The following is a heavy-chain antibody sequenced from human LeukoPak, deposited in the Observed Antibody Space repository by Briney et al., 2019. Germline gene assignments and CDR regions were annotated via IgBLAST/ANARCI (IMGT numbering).Heavy chain of an antibody. CDR3: ARGGLTFGGN. V-gene: IGHV4-34*01. J-gene: IGHJ4*02. CDR2: ISHSGNL. CDR1: GGSFSGYY. D-gene: IGHD3-10*01. Sequence: SETLSLTCAVYGGSFSGYYWSWIRQPPGKGLEWIGEISHSGNLNYNPSLKSRVTISIEKSQNQFSLRLTSVTAADTAVYYCARGGLTFGGNWGQGTLVTVSS.